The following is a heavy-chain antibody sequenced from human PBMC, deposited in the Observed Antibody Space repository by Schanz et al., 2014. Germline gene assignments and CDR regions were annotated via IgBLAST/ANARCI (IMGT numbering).Heavy chain of an antibody. V-gene: IGHV3-7*01. CDR2: INKDGRSK. CDR1: GFTFSSYW. CDR3: ARNRGYQPFDY. D-gene: IGHD6-13*01. Sequence: EVQLVESGGALVQPGGSLRLSCAASGFTFSSYWMDGARQAPGKGLEWVANINKDGRSKNDVDSVKGRFTISRDNAQNSLYLQSDSLRVEDTAVYDCARNRGYQPFDYWGRGTLVTVSS. J-gene: IGHJ4*02.